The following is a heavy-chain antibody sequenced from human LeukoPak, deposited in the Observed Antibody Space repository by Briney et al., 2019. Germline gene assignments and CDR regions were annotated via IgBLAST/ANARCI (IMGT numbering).Heavy chain of an antibody. Sequence: SVKVSCKASGGTFSSYAISWVRQAPGQGLEWMGGIIPIFGTADYAQKFQGRVTVTTDESTSTAYMELSSLRSEDTAVYYCARAPSGSPMGGDYWGQGTLVTVSS. D-gene: IGHD1-26*01. V-gene: IGHV1-69*05. J-gene: IGHJ4*02. CDR1: GGTFSSYA. CDR3: ARAPSGSPMGGDY. CDR2: IIPIFGTA.